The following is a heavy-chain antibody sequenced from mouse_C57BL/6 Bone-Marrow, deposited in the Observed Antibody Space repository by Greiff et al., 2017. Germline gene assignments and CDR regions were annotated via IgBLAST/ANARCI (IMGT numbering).Heavy chain of an antibody. D-gene: IGHD2-1*01. CDR3: SSFDGNDFDF. CDR1: GFNIKDDY. J-gene: IGHJ2*01. CDR2: IDPEIGDT. V-gene: IGHV14-4*01. Sequence: EVQLQQSGAELVRPGASVKLSCTASGFNIKDDYIHWVKQRPEQGLEWIGWIDPEIGDTEYASKFQGKATITSDTSSNTAYLQLSSLTSEDTAVYYCSSFDGNDFDFWGQGTPLTGAS.